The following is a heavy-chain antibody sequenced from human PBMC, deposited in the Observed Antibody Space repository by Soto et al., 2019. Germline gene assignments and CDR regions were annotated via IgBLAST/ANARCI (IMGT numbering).Heavy chain of an antibody. J-gene: IGHJ3*02. D-gene: IGHD1-1*01. CDR2: IIPILGIA. Sequence: QVQLVQSGAEVKKPGSSVKVSCKASGGTFSSYTISWVRQAPGQGLEWMGRIIPILGIANYAQKVQGRVTITADKSTSTAYMELSSLRSEDTAVYYCARAELERTTLDAFDIWGQGTMVTVSS. CDR1: GGTFSSYT. CDR3: ARAELERTTLDAFDI. V-gene: IGHV1-69*02.